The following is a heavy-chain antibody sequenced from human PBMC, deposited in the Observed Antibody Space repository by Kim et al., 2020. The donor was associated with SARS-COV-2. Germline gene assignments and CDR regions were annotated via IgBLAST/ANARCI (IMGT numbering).Heavy chain of an antibody. D-gene: IGHD2-15*01. J-gene: IGHJ6*01. CDR3: VRGDVIVVDDSYYYYGM. CDR2: IKTDGGGT. Sequence: GGSLRLSCAASGFTLNRYGMHWVRQVPGKGLVWVSCIKTDGGGTTYADSVKGRFTISRDNAKNTLYLQMNSLRAEDTAVYYCVRGDVIVVDDSYYYYGM. CDR1: GFTLNRYG. V-gene: IGHV3-74*01.